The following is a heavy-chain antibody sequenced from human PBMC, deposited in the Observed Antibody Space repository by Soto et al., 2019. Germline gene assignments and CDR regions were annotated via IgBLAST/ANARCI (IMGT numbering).Heavy chain of an antibody. CDR1: GFTLSSYG. CDR3: AKDLGGIAAAGIID. V-gene: IGHV3-30*18. Sequence: QVQLVESGGGVVQPGRSLRLSCAAPGFTLSSYGMNWVRQAPGKGLEWVAVISYDGSNKYYADSVKGRFTSSRDNSKNPLYLQMNSLRAEDTAVYYCAKDLGGIAAAGIIDWVRGSRVTVS. CDR2: ISYDGSNK. J-gene: IGHJ4*02. D-gene: IGHD6-13*01.